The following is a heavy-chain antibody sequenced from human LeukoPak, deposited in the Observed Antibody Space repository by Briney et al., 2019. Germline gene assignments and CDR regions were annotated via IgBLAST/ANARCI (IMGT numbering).Heavy chain of an antibody. CDR3: AELGITMIGGV. CDR2: ISSSGSTI. D-gene: IGHD3-10*02. CDR1: GFTFSSYE. V-gene: IGHV3-48*03. Sequence: GGSLRLSCAASGFTFSSYEVNWVRQAPGKGLEWASYISSSGSTIYYADSVKGRFTISRDNAKNSLYLQMNSLRAEDTAVYYCAELGITMIGGVWGKGTTVTTSS. J-gene: IGHJ6*04.